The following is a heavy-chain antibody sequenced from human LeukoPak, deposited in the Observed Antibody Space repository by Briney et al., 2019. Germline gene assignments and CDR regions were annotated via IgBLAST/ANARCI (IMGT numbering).Heavy chain of an antibody. D-gene: IGHD4-11*01. Sequence: PGGSLRLSCAASGIIFSNYWMHWVRQAPGKGLVWVSHIIQDGSSTFYADSVRGRFTISGDNAKNTLYLQMNSLRAEDTAVYYCATDDYRGLGYWGQGTLVTVSS. CDR1: GIIFSNYW. CDR2: IIQDGSST. J-gene: IGHJ4*02. CDR3: ATDDYRGLGY. V-gene: IGHV3-74*01.